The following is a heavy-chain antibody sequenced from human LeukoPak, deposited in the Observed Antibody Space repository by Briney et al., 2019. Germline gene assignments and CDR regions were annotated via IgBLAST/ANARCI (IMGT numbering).Heavy chain of an antibody. V-gene: IGHV1-18*01. CDR2: ISTYNGNT. Sequence: ASVKVSCKASGYTFTSYGINWVRQAPGQGLEWMGWISTYNGNTNYAQKLQGRVTMTTDTSTSTAYMELTSLRSDDTAVYYCARLKGSYYYGVDVWGQGTTVTVSS. CDR3: ARLKGSYYYGVDV. J-gene: IGHJ6*02. CDR1: GYTFTSYG. D-gene: IGHD3-10*01.